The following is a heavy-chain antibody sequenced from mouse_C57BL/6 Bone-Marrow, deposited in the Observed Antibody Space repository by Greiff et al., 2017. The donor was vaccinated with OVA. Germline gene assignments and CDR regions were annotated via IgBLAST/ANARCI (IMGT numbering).Heavy chain of an antibody. D-gene: IGHD1-1*01. J-gene: IGHJ2*01. Sequence: VKLMESGAELARPGASVKLSCKASGYTFTSYGISWVKQRTGQGLEWIGEIYPRSGNTYYNEKFKGKATLTADKSSSTAYMELRSLTSEDSAVYFCARGFITTVVARGDYWGQGTTLTVSS. CDR2: IYPRSGNT. CDR3: ARGFITTVVARGDY. CDR1: GYTFTSYG. V-gene: IGHV1-81*01.